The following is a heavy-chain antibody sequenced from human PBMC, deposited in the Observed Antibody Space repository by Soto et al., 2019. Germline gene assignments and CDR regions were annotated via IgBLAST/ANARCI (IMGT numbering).Heavy chain of an antibody. CDR3: AKDPRYSSSWYDRGWFDP. CDR1: GFTFSSYA. CDR2: ISGSGGST. Sequence: EVQLLESGGGLVQPGGSLRLSCAASGFTFSSYAMSWVRQAPGKGLEWVSAISGSGGSTYYADSVKGRFTISRDNSKNTLYLQMNSRRAEDTAVYYCAKDPRYSSSWYDRGWFDPWGQGTLVTVSS. J-gene: IGHJ5*02. V-gene: IGHV3-23*01. D-gene: IGHD6-13*01.